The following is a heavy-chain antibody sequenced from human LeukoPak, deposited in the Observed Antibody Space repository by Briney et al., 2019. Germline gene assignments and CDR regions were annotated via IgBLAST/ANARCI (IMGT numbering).Heavy chain of an antibody. D-gene: IGHD2-15*01. V-gene: IGHV1-46*01. CDR1: GYTFTNSF. CDR3: ARDRLSGLKGMDV. Sequence: VASVKVSCKASGYTFTNSFMHWVRQAPGQGLEWMGIINPSGDNTWYAQKFQGRVTMTRDMATSTDYMEVSSLRSEDTAVYYCARDRLSGLKGMDVWGKGTTVTISS. J-gene: IGHJ6*04. CDR2: INPSGDNT.